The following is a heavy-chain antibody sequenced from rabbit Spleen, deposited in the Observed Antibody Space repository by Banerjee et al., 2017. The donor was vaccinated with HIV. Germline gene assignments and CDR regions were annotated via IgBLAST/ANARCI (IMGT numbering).Heavy chain of an antibody. Sequence: QSLEESGGGLVKPGASLTPTCSASGFSFSSSYYMCWFRQATGKGLEWIACIYAGSGGYYYASGAKGRFTISTTSSTTVTLQMTSLTAADAASYFCTRDLTSVIGWNFKLWGQGTLVTVS. CDR3: TRDLTSVIGWNFKL. CDR1: GFSFSSSYY. CDR2: IYAGSGGY. V-gene: IGHV1S40*01. D-gene: IGHD1-1*01. J-gene: IGHJ4*01.